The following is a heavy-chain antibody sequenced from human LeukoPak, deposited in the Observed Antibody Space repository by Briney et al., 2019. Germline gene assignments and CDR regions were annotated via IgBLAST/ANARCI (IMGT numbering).Heavy chain of an antibody. D-gene: IGHD6-13*01. CDR2: IKQDGSAQ. CDR1: GFTVSGYW. V-gene: IGHV3-7*01. Sequence: AGGSLRLSRAASGFTVSGYWMSWVRQAPGKGLEWVANIKQDGSAQNYVDSVKGRLTTSRDNAKNSLFLQMNSLRVEDTALYYCARVSAAGTGFLDLWGRGTLVLVSA. CDR3: ARVSAAGTGFLDL. J-gene: IGHJ2*01.